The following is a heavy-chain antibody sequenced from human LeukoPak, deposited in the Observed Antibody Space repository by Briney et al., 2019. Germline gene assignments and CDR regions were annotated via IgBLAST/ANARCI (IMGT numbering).Heavy chain of an antibody. Sequence: SGPTLVKPTQTLTLTCTFSGFSLSTSGVGVGWIRQPPGKALEWLALIYWNDDKRYSPSLNNRLTITKDISKNQVVLTMTNMDPVDTATYYCAHRLGGPPFDYWGQGTLVTVSS. D-gene: IGHD1-26*01. V-gene: IGHV2-5*01. CDR1: GFSLSTSGVG. CDR3: AHRLGGPPFDY. J-gene: IGHJ4*02. CDR2: IYWNDDK.